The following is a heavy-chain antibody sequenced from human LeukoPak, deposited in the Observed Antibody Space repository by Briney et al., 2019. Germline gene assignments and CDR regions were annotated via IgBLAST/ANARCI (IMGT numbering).Heavy chain of an antibody. J-gene: IGHJ4*02. D-gene: IGHD6-13*01. CDR3: AKDRSSSRSFDY. V-gene: IGHV3-30*18. CDR2: ISYNGNNK. CDR1: GFTFSSYG. Sequence: GGSLRISCAASGFTFSSYGMHWVRQAPGKGLEWVAVISYNGNNKEYADSVKGRFTISRDNSKNTLYLQMNSLRAEDTAVYYCAKDRSSSRSFDYWGLGTLVTVSS.